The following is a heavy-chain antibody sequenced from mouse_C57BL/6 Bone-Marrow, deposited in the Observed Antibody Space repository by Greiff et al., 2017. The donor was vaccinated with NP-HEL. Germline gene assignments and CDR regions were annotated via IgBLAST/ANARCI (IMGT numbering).Heavy chain of an antibody. CDR2: IYPRSGNT. D-gene: IGHD2-4*01. Sequence: QVQLKQSGAELARPGASVKLSCKASGYTFTSYGISWVKQRTGQGLEWIGEIYPRSGNTYYNEKFKGKATLTADKSSSTAYMELRSLTSEDSAVYFGARLRGLPAWFAYWGQGTLVTVSA. V-gene: IGHV1-81*01. CDR1: GYTFTSYG. CDR3: ARLRGLPAWFAY. J-gene: IGHJ3*01.